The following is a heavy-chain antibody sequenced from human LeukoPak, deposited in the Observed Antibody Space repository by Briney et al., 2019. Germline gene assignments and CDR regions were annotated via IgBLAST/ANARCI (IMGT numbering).Heavy chain of an antibody. CDR3: ARDRAPSGFYLGDFYY. D-gene: IGHD3-22*01. J-gene: IGHJ4*02. V-gene: IGHV3-11*05. CDR2: ISISSSYT. Sequence: PGGSLRLSCAASGFPFSDHYMSWLRQAPGKGLEWVSYISISSSYTKYADSVKGRFTISRDNAKKSLYLQMNSLRADDSAVYYCARDRAPSGFYLGDFYYWGQGALVTVSS. CDR1: GFPFSDHY.